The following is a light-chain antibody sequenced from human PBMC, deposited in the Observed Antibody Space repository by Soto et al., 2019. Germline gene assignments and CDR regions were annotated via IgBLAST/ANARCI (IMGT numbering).Light chain of an antibody. CDR1: QSVSNN. CDR2: HAS. Sequence: EIVMTQSPATLSVSPGERATLSCRASQSVSNNLAWYQQKPGQAPRLLIYHASTGATGIPARFSGSGSGTELTLTISSVQSEDFAVYYCQQYNEWQLTLGGGTKVEIK. V-gene: IGKV3-15*01. J-gene: IGKJ4*01. CDR3: QQYNEWQLT.